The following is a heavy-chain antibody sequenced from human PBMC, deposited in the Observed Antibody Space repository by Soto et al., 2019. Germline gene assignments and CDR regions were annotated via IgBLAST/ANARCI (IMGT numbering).Heavy chain of an antibody. CDR3: TTDTTVFDF. V-gene: IGHV3-15*01. CDR1: GFTLSNAW. CDR2: IKSKTDGGTT. D-gene: IGHD4-17*01. J-gene: IGHJ4*02. Sequence: KSGGSLRLSCAASGFTLSNAWMSWVRQAPGKGLEWVGRIKSKTDGGTTDYAAPVKGRFTISRDDSRNTVYLQMNILKTEDTAVYYCTTDTTVFDFWGQGTLVTVSS.